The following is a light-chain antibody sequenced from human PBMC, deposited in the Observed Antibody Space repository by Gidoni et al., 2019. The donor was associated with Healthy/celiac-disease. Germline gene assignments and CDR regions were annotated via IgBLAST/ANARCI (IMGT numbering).Light chain of an antibody. V-gene: IGKV2-28*01. CDR1: QSLLHSNGYNY. CDR2: LGS. J-gene: IGKJ1*01. CDR3: MQALQTPKT. Sequence: EIVTTQSPLSLPVTPGETASISCRSSQSLLHSNGYNYSEWYLQKPGQSPQLLMFLGSNRASGVPDRFSGSGSGTDFTLKISRVEADDVGVYYCMQALQTPKTFGQGTKVEIK.